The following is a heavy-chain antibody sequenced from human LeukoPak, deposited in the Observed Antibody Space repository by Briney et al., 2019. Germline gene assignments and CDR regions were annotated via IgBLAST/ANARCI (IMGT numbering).Heavy chain of an antibody. CDR2: ISGSGGST. CDR3: AKGALYCSGGSCYRQDNWFDP. J-gene: IGHJ5*02. CDR1: GFIFSSYG. V-gene: IGHV3-23*01. D-gene: IGHD2-15*01. Sequence: GGTLRLSCAASGFIFSSYGMSWVRQPPGKGLEWVSTISGSGGSTYYADSVKGRFTISRDNSKNTLYLQMNSLRAEDTAVYYCAKGALYCSGGSCYRQDNWFDPWGQGTLVTVSS.